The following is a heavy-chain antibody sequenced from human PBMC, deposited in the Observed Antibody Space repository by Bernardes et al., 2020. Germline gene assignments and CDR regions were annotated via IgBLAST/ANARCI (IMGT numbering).Heavy chain of an antibody. V-gene: IGHV1-18*01. CDR2: ISAYNGNT. CDR1: GYTFTSYG. CDR3: AREGSSSWFLYYYYVDA. Sequence: ASVKVSCKASGYTFTSYGISWVRQAPGQGLEWMGWISAYNGNTNYAQKLQGRVTITTDTSTSTAYMELRSLRFDDTAVYYCAREGSSSWFLYYYYVDAWGKGTTATV. J-gene: IGHJ6*03. D-gene: IGHD6-13*01.